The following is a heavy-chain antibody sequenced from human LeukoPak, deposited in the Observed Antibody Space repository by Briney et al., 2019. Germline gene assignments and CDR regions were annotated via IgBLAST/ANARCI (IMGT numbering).Heavy chain of an antibody. D-gene: IGHD3-10*01. Sequence: ASVKVSCKASGYSVINHGISWVRQAPGQGLEWMGWINSYNGNTTYAQKFQGRVTMTTDTSTTTAYMELRSLRSDDTAVYYCAREAMVRGVIREEGWFDPWGQGTLVTVSS. J-gene: IGHJ5*02. CDR2: INSYNGNT. CDR1: GYSVINHG. CDR3: AREAMVRGVIREEGWFDP. V-gene: IGHV1-18*01.